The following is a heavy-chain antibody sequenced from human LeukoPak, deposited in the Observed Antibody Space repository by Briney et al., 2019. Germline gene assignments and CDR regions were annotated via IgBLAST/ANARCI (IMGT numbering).Heavy chain of an antibody. D-gene: IGHD3-22*01. CDR2: IYHSGST. Sequence: SETLSLTCAVSGGSISSGGYSWSWIRQPPGKGLEWIGYIYHSGSTYYNPSLMSRVTISVDRSKNQFSLKLSSVTAADTAVYYCARGHYYDSRDAFDIWGQGTMVTVSS. CDR3: ARGHYYDSRDAFDI. V-gene: IGHV4-30-2*01. J-gene: IGHJ3*02. CDR1: GGSISSGGYS.